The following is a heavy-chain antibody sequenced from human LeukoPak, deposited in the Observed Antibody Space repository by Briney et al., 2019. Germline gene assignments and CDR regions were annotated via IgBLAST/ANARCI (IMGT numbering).Heavy chain of an antibody. CDR3: AKDLAEYYYDSSGYYSGFDY. CDR1: GFTFSSYA. V-gene: IGHV3-30*04. CDR2: ISYDGSNK. Sequence: GGSLRLSCAASGFTFSSYAMHWDRQAPGKGLEWVAVISYDGSNKYYADSVKGRFTISRDNSKNTLYLQMNSLRAEDTAVYYCAKDLAEYYYDSSGYYSGFDYWGQGTLVTVSS. D-gene: IGHD3-22*01. J-gene: IGHJ4*02.